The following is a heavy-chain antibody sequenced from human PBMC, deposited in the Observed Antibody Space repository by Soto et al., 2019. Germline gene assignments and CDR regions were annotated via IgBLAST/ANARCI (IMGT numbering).Heavy chain of an antibody. CDR1: GGTFSSYA. D-gene: IGHD3-9*01. CDR2: ISPYSGNT. Sequence: ASVKVSCTASGGTFSSYAISWVRQAPGQGLEWMGWISPYSGNTSYAQKFQGRVTMTRNTSISTAYVELSSLRSEDTAVYYCAVRLDDYDILTGYYPIDYWGQGTLVTVSS. CDR3: AVRLDDYDILTGYYPIDY. V-gene: IGHV1-8*02. J-gene: IGHJ4*02.